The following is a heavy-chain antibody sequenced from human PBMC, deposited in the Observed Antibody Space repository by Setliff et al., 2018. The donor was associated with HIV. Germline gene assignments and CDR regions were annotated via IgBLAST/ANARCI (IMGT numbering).Heavy chain of an antibody. V-gene: IGHV3-21*01. CDR3: ARVRLYNTALDY. J-gene: IGHJ4*02. D-gene: IGHD3-3*01. CDR1: GFSFGNFG. Sequence: SLRLSCVASGFSFGNFGMHWVRQAPGKGLEWVSSISSGSSYIYYADSVKGRFTISRDNAKNSLYLQMNSLRAEDTAVYYCARVRLYNTALDYWGQGSLVTVSS. CDR2: ISSGSSYI.